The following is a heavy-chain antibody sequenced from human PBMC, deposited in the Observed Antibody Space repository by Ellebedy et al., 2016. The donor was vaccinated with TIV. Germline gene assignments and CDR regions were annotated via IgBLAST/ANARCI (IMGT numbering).Heavy chain of an antibody. CDR3: ARRGSYGDYAVQVNSWFDR. CDR1: GFSLRSYW. V-gene: IGHV3-7*01. Sequence: PGGSLRLSCVASGFSLRSYWMSWVRQAPGEGLEWVANIYQDGSNQYYVDSGKGRFTISRDNANKSLFLQMNSLRGEDTAVYYCARRGSYGDYAVQVNSWFDRWGRGTLVTVSS. CDR2: IYQDGSNQ. D-gene: IGHD4-17*01. J-gene: IGHJ5*02.